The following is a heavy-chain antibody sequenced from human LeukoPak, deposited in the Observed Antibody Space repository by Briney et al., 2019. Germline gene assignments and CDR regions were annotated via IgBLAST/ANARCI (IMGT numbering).Heavy chain of an antibody. J-gene: IGHJ4*02. CDR3: ARVHHIAVAGTGGY. Sequence: GASVKVSCKASGYTFTGYYMHWVRQAPGQGPEWMGWINPNSGGTNYAQKFQGRVTMTRDTSISTAYMELSRLRSDDTAVYYCARVHHIAVAGTGGYWGQGTLVTVSS. V-gene: IGHV1-2*02. CDR2: INPNSGGT. D-gene: IGHD6-19*01. CDR1: GYTFTGYY.